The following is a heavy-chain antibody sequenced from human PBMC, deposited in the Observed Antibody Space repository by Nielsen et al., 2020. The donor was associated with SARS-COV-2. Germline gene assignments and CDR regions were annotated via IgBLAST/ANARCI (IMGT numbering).Heavy chain of an antibody. Sequence: GESLKISCAASGFMFSTYGIHWVRQAPGKGLEWVASISYDGSEKFYLDSVKGRFAVSRDNSKNTVYLQMSSLRTEDTAVYYCARPLLCGTYPSAFDYWGQGTLVTVSS. CDR2: ISYDGSEK. D-gene: IGHD1-26*01. CDR3: ARPLLCGTYPSAFDY. V-gene: IGHV3-30*03. CDR1: GFMFSTYG. J-gene: IGHJ4*02.